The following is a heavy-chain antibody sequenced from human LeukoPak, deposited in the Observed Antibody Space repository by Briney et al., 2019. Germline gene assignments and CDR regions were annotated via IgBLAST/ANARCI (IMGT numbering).Heavy chain of an antibody. V-gene: IGHV4-28*06. Sequence: SETLSLTCAVSNYSISSNDWWGWIRQPPGKGLEWIGHIYYTANTNYNPSLKSRVTISIDTSTNLFSLKLKSVNALDTGVYYCARDPGIMVRGSRRGYDGNYYYMDVWGKGTTVTISS. J-gene: IGHJ6*03. CDR1: NYSISSNDW. CDR2: IYYTANT. CDR3: ARDPGIMVRGSRRGYDGNYYYMDV. D-gene: IGHD3-10*01.